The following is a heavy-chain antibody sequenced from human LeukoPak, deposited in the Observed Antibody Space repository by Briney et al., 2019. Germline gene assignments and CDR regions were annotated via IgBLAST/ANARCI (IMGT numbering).Heavy chain of an antibody. V-gene: IGHV5-51*01. CDR3: ARQRFYYGSGSQAEY. CDR1: GYSFSNYW. Sequence: GESLKISCKGSGYSFSNYWIGWVRQMPGKGLEWMGSIYPGDSDTRYSPSFQGQVTISADKSISTAHLQWSGLKASDTAMYYCARQRFYYGSGSQAEYWGQGTLVTVSS. J-gene: IGHJ4*02. CDR2: IYPGDSDT. D-gene: IGHD3-10*01.